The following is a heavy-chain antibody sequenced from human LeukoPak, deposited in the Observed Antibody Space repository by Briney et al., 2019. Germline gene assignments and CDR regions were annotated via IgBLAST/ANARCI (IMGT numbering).Heavy chain of an antibody. CDR2: INHSGST. J-gene: IGHJ5*02. D-gene: IGHD5-18*01. CDR1: GGSFSGYY. CDR3: AIVRGYSYGGGS. Sequence: PSETLSLTCAVYGGSFSGYYWSWIRQPPGKGLEWIGEINHSGSTNYNPSLKSRVTISVDTSKNQFSLKLSSVTAADTAVYYCAIVRGYSYGGGSWGQGTLVTVSS. V-gene: IGHV4-34*01.